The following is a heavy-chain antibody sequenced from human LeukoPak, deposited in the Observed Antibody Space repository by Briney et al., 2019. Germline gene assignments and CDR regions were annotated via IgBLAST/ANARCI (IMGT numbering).Heavy chain of an antibody. J-gene: IGHJ4*02. CDR3: VRPKGSSWLLDY. V-gene: IGHV3-30*04. CDR2: ISYDGSNK. CDR1: GFTFSSYA. Sequence: GGSLRLSCAASGFTFSSYAMHWVRQAPGKGLEWVAVISYDGSNKYYADSVKGRFTISRDNSKNTLYLQMNSLRAEDTAVYYCVRPKGSSWLLDYWGQGTLVTVSS. D-gene: IGHD6-13*01.